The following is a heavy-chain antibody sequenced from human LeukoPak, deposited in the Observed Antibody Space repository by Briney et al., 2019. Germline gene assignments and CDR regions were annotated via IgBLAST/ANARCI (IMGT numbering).Heavy chain of an antibody. V-gene: IGHV3-48*03. CDR3: ARDGPGYSFDY. J-gene: IGHJ4*02. CDR1: GFTFSGYE. D-gene: IGHD5-18*01. CDR2: ISTSGSTI. Sequence: GGSLRLSCAASGFTFSGYEMNWVRQAPGKGLEWVSCISTSGSTIYYADSVKGRFTISRDTARNSLYLQMNSLRAEDTAIYYCARDGPGYSFDYWGQGTLVTVSS.